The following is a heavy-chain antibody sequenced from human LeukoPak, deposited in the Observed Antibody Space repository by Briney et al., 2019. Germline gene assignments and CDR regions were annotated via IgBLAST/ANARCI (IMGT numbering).Heavy chain of an antibody. CDR3: ARGEMATILEGSYFDY. V-gene: IGHV3-21*01. J-gene: IGHJ4*02. Sequence: AGGSLRLSCAASGFTFSSYSMNWVRQAPGKGLEWVSSISSSSSYIYYADSVKGRFTISRDNAKNSLYLQMNSLRAEDTAVYYCARGEMATILEGSYFDYWGQGTLVTVSS. D-gene: IGHD5-24*01. CDR1: GFTFSSYS. CDR2: ISSSSSYI.